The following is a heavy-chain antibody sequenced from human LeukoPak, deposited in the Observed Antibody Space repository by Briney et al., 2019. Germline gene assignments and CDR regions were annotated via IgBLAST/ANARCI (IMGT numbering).Heavy chain of an antibody. CDR1: GGSISSSSYY. CDR3: AREEMATITAFDY. CDR2: IYYSGST. J-gene: IGHJ4*02. Sequence: SETLSLTCTVSGGSISSSSYYWGWIRQPPGKGLEWIGSIYYSGSTYYDPSLKSRVTISVDTSKNQFSLKLSSVTAADTAVYYCAREEMATITAFDYWGQGTLVTVSS. V-gene: IGHV4-39*07. D-gene: IGHD5-24*01.